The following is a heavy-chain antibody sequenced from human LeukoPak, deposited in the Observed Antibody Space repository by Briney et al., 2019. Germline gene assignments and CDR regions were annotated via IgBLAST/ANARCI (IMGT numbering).Heavy chain of an antibody. CDR3: ARDMNPGDAFDI. J-gene: IGHJ3*02. Sequence: ASVKVSCKASGYTFNSYGISWVRQAPGQGLEWMGWISAYNGNTNYAQKLQGRVTMTTDTSTSTAYMELRSLRSDDTAVYYCARDMNPGDAFDIWGQGTMVTVSS. D-gene: IGHD1-14*01. V-gene: IGHV1-18*01. CDR1: GYTFNSYG. CDR2: ISAYNGNT.